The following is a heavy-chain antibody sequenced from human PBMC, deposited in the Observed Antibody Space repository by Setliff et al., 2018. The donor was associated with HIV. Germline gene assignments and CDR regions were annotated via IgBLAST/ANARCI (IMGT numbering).Heavy chain of an antibody. CDR3: ARAAPGYDILSGYYMPSVDY. D-gene: IGHD3-9*01. CDR1: GGSFSGYY. CDR2: INHSGST. Sequence: PSETLSLTCAVYGGSFSGYYWNWIRQSPGKGLEWIGEINHSGSTNYNPSLKSRITISVDTSKKQFSLKLNSVTAADTAVYYCARAAPGYDILSGYYMPSVDYWGQGTLVTVSS. V-gene: IGHV4-34*01. J-gene: IGHJ4*02.